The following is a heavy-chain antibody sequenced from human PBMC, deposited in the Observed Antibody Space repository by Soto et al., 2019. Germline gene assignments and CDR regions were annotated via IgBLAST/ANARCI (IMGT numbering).Heavy chain of an antibody. D-gene: IGHD3-9*01. CDR2: VYYSGRT. J-gene: IGHJ4*02. V-gene: IGHV4-39*01. CDR3: ARLEGLATISYYFDF. CDR1: GAPISSISYY. Sequence: PSETLSLTCSVSGAPISSISYYWGWIRQPPGKGLEWIGSVYYSGRTYDNPSLKSRVTMSVDTSKNQYSLKLNSVSAADTAVYYCARLEGLATISYYFDFWGPGALVTVSS.